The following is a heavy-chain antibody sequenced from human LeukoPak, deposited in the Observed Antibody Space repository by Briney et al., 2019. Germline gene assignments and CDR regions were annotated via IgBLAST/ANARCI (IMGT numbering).Heavy chain of an antibody. D-gene: IGHD4-17*01. CDR2: IYHSGST. V-gene: IGHV4-30-2*01. CDR3: ARWVTTEYYFDY. CDR1: GGSISSGGYS. J-gene: IGHJ4*02. Sequence: PSETLSLTCAVSGGSISSGGYSWSWIRQPPGKGLEWIGYIYHSGSTYYNPSLKSRVTISVDRSKNQSSLKLSSVTAADTAVYYCARWVTTEYYFDYWGQGTLVTVSS.